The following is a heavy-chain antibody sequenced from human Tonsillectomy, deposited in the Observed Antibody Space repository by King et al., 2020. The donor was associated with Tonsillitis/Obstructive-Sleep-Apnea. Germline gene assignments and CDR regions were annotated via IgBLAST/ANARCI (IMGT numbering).Heavy chain of an antibody. D-gene: IGHD3-9*01. CDR1: GFTVSSNY. CDR3: ARATQYYDILTGYITEYYFDY. V-gene: IGHV3-53*01. CDR2: IYSGGST. Sequence: VQLVESGGGLIQPGGSLRLSCAASGFTVSSNYMSWVRQAPGKGLEWVSVIYSGGSTYYADSVKGRFTTSRDNSKNTLYLQMNSLRAEDTAVYYCARATQYYDILTGYITEYYFDYWGQGTLVTVSS. J-gene: IGHJ4*02.